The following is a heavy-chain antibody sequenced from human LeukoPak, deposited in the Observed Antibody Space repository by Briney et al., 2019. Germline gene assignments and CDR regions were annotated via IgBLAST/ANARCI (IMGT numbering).Heavy chain of an antibody. D-gene: IGHD3-10*01. V-gene: IGHV1-69*01. CDR1: GGTFSSCA. Sequence: GASVKVSCKASGGTFSSCAISWVRQAPGQGLEWMGGIIPIFGTANYAQKFQGRVTITADESTSTAYMELSSLRSEDTAVYYCARDGPTYYGSVLNWFDPWGQGTLVTVSS. CDR3: ARDGPTYYGSVLNWFDP. CDR2: IIPIFGTA. J-gene: IGHJ5*02.